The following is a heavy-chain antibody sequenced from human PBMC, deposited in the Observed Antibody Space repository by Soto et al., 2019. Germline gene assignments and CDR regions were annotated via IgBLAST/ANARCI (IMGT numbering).Heavy chain of an antibody. J-gene: IGHJ6*02. CDR2: IYYSGRT. CDR3: ARDYYYDSRGYPGAYYYGMDV. D-gene: IGHD3-22*01. V-gene: IGHV4-59*01. CDR1: GGSFSSYY. Sequence: ETLSLTCTVSGGSFSSYYWSWIRQPPGKGLEWIGHIYYSGRTNYNPSLKSRVTISGDTSKNQLSLKLSSVTAADTAVYYCARDYYYDSRGYPGAYYYGMDVWGQGTTVTVSS.